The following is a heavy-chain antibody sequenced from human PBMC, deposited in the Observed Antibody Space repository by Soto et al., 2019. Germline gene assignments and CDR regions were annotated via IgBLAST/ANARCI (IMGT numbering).Heavy chain of an antibody. D-gene: IGHD2-2*01. V-gene: IGHV1-8*01. J-gene: IGHJ5*02. CDR2: MNPNSGNT. Sequence: QVRLVQSGDEVKKPGASVKVSCKASEYTFTSYDINWVRQATGQGLEWMGWMNPNSGNTGFAQKFQGRVAMTRITSINTAYMELSTLESADTAVYYCARGPHCSSNSCFARSSWFDPWGQGTLVTVSS. CDR3: ARGPHCSSNSCFARSSWFDP. CDR1: EYTFTSYD.